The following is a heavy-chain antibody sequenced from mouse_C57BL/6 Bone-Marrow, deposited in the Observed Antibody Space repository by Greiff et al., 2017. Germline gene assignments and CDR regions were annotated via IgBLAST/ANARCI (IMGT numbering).Heavy chain of an antibody. CDR2: IWSDGST. V-gene: IGHV2-6*03. CDR1: GFSLTSYG. CDR3: AASHGFYSCFAY. J-gene: IGHJ3*01. D-gene: IGHD2-3*01. Sequence: VQRVESGPGLVAPSQSLSITCTVSGFSLTSYGVHWVRQPPGKGLEWLGVIWSDGSTTYNSALKSRLSISKDNSKSKVFLIMNSRQTDDTAMYYCAASHGFYSCFAYWGQGTLVTVSA.